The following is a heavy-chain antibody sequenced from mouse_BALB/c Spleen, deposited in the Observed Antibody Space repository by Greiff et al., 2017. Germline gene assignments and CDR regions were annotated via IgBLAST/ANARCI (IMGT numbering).Heavy chain of an antibody. J-gene: IGHJ3*01. Sequence: QVQLQQSGAELVRPGTSVKVSCKASGYAFTNYLIEWVKQRPGQGLEWIGVINPGSGGTNYNEKFKGKATLTADKSSSTAYMQLSSLTSDDSAVYFCARSNPIYYGNSFAYWGQGTLVTVSA. CDR2: INPGSGGT. V-gene: IGHV1-54*01. D-gene: IGHD2-1*01. CDR3: ARSNPIYYGNSFAY. CDR1: GYAFTNYL.